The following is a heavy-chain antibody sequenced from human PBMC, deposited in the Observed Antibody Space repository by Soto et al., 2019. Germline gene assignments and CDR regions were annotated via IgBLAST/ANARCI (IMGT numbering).Heavy chain of an antibody. Sequence: QVQLVQSGAEVKKPGASVKVSCKASGYTFTSYGFSWVRQAHGQGLEWMGCISGPNGNTNYAQKLQGRVTMTTDTSTRTGYMEMRRLRSDDTAVNYWARDRYDSSGYYLGADYCGQGTLVTVSS. D-gene: IGHD3-22*01. CDR3: ARDRYDSSGYYLGADY. CDR1: GYTFTSYG. CDR2: ISGPNGNT. J-gene: IGHJ4*02. V-gene: IGHV1-18*01.